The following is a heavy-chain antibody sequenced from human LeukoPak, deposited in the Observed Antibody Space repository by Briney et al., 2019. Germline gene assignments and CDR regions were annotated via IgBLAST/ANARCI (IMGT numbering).Heavy chain of an antibody. J-gene: IGHJ3*02. CDR2: INSDGNYI. CDR3: ASLFLCYGCSSSSDSFDI. D-gene: IGHD6-6*01. Sequence: PGGSLRLSCAASGFSFSGYWIHWVRQAPGKGLVWVSRINSDGNYIDYADSVKGRFTISRDNAKNTLYLLMNSLRAEDTAVYYCASLFLCYGCSSSSDSFDIWGQGTMVTVSS. V-gene: IGHV3-74*01. CDR1: GFSFSGYW.